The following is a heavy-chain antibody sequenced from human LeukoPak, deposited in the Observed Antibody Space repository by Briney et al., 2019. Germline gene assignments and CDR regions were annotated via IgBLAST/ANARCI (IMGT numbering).Heavy chain of an antibody. J-gene: IGHJ3*02. D-gene: IGHD2-15*01. CDR2: VYSGDPNP. V-gene: IGHV5-51*01. CDR3: ARQLAPAPNAFDI. CDR1: GYTFTKYW. Sequence: GESLKISCKGSGYTFTKYWIGWVRQMPGKGLEWMGIVYSGDPNPKYSPPFQGQVTISADKSMSSAYLQWSSLKASDTAMYFCARQLAPAPNAFDIWGQGTMVSVSS.